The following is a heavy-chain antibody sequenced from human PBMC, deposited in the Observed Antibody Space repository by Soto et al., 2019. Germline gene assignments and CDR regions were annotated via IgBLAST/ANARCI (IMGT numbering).Heavy chain of an antibody. CDR1: GFTFSDYY. CDR3: ARDRWVAGPFRGDYYYGMDV. CDR2: ISSSGSTI. D-gene: IGHD2-15*01. V-gene: IGHV3-11*01. Sequence: GGSLRLSCAASGFTFSDYYMSWIRQAPGKGLEWVSYISSSGSTIYYADSVKGRFTISRDNAKNSLYLQMNSLRAEDTAVYYCARDRWVAGPFRGDYYYGMDVWGQGTTVTVSS. J-gene: IGHJ6*02.